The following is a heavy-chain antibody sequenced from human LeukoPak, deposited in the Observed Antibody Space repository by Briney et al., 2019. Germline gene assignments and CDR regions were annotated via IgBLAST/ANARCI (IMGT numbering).Heavy chain of an antibody. J-gene: IGHJ6*04. CDR3: ARISLWFGELFGVDV. V-gene: IGHV3-69-1*01. Sequence: GGSLRLSCAASGFIFSNYNMNWVRQAPGKGLEWVSSISSRRFTYYADSVMGRFTVSRDNAKNSLYLQMNSLRAEDTAVYYCARISLWFGELFGVDVWGKGTTVTVSS. CDR1: GFIFSNYN. CDR2: ISSRRFT. D-gene: IGHD3-10*01.